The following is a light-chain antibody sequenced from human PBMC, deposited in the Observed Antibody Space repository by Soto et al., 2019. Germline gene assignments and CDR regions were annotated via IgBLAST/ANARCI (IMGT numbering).Light chain of an antibody. Sequence: QSVLTQPPSASGSPGQSVTISCTGSSSDVGGYNYVSWYQQHPGKAPKLMIYEVNKRPSGVPDRFSGSKSGNTVSLTVSGLQAEDEADYYCSSYAGSNNYVVFGGGTKVTVL. CDR2: EVN. J-gene: IGLJ2*01. CDR3: SSYAGSNNYVV. V-gene: IGLV2-8*01. CDR1: SSDVGGYNY.